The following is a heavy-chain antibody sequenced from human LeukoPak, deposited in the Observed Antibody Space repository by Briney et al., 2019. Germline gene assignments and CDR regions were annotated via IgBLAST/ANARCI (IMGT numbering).Heavy chain of an antibody. CDR1: GFTFSSYA. J-gene: IGHJ4*02. V-gene: IGHV3-30-3*01. CDR2: ISYDGSNK. Sequence: PGGSLRLSCAASGFTFSSYAMHWVRQAPGKGLEWVAVISYDGSNKYYADSVKGRFTISRDNSKNTLYLQMNSLRAEDTAVYYCARGPPSSIAARGLDYWGQGTLVTVSS. CDR3: ARGPPSSIAARGLDY. D-gene: IGHD6-6*01.